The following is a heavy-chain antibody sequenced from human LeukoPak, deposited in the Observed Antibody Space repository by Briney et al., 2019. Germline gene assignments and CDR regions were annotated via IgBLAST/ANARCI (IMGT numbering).Heavy chain of an antibody. V-gene: IGHV3-9*01. CDR3: AKDSSTSGWETAFDY. CDR1: GFTFDDYA. CDR2: ISWNSGSI. J-gene: IGHJ4*02. Sequence: GGSLRLSCAASGFTFDDYAMHWVRQAPGKGLEWVSGISWNSGSIGYADSVKGRFTISRDNAKNSLYLQMNSLRAEDTALYYCAKDSSTSGWETAFDYWGQGTLVTVSS. D-gene: IGHD6-19*01.